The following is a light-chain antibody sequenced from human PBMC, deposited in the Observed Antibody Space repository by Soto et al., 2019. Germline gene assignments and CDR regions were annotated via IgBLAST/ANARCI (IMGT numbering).Light chain of an antibody. CDR1: QGIGNY. V-gene: IGKV1-27*01. J-gene: IGKJ1*01. CDR2: AAS. Sequence: DIQMTQSPSSLSASVGDGVTISCRASQGIGNYLAWYQQKPGKAPKLLIYAASTLQSGVPSRFSGSGSGTDFTLTISRLPPEDGATYFCQKYNSSPRSFGPGTRVENK. CDR3: QKYNSSPRS.